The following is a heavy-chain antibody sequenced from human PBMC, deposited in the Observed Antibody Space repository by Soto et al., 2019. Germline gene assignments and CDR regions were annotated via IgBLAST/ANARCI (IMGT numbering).Heavy chain of an antibody. J-gene: IGHJ4*02. Sequence: EVQLLASGGGLVQPGGSLRLSCAASGFTFSTYAMTWVRQAPGKGLEWVSTLSGSGDSTYYADSVKGRFTISRDNSKNTVYLQMNSLRAEDTAIYYCAKGCLRFGELFLWGQGTLVAVSS. D-gene: IGHD3-10*01. CDR1: GFTFSTYA. V-gene: IGHV3-23*01. CDR2: LSGSGDST. CDR3: AKGCLRFGELFL.